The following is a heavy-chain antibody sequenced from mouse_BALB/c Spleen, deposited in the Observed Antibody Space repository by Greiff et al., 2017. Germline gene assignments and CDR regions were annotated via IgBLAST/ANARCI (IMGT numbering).Heavy chain of an antibody. CDR1: GYTFTNYW. J-gene: IGHJ2*01. V-gene: IGHV1-63*02. D-gene: IGHD2-14*01. Sequence: VQLQQSGAELVRPGASVKLSCKASGYTFTNYWLGWVKQRPGHGLEWIGDIYPGGGYTNYNEKFKGKATLTADTSSSTAYMQLSSLTSEDAAVYFYARRGDRSFDYWGQGTTLTVSS. CDR3: ARRGDRSFDY. CDR2: IYPGGGYT.